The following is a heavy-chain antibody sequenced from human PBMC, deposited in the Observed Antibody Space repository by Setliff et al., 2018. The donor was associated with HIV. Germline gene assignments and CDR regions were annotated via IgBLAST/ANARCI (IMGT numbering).Heavy chain of an antibody. V-gene: IGHV4-59*01. CDR3: ARATATWLFDN. Sequence: SETLSLTCNVSGASISSYYWSRIRQPPGKGLDWIGYVYHSGGTNYNPSLKSRLTISTDASKTQFSRKLSSVTTADTAVYYCARATATWLFDNWGQGTLVTVSS. CDR1: GASISSYY. CDR2: VYHSGGT. D-gene: IGHD2-15*01. J-gene: IGHJ4*02.